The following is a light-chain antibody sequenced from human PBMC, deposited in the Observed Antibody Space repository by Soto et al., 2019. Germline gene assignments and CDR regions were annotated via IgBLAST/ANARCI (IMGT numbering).Light chain of an antibody. V-gene: IGKV3-15*01. Sequence: EIVLTQSPGTLSLSPGERATLSCRASQSFNSIYLAWYQQKPGQAPRLLIYDTSTRATGVPARFSGSRSGTEFTLTINSLQSEDFAVYYCQRYNNWPLTFGVGTKVDIK. CDR2: DTS. CDR3: QRYNNWPLT. CDR1: QSFNSIY. J-gene: IGKJ4*01.